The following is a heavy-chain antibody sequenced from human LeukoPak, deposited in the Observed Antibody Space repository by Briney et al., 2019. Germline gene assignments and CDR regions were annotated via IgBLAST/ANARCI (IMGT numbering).Heavy chain of an antibody. V-gene: IGHV3-30-3*01. Sequence: PGGSLRLSCAASGFTFSSYAMHWVRQAPGKGLEWVAVISYDGSNKYYADSVKGRFTISRDNAKNSLYLQMNSLRAEDTAVYYCVGGYSYGTVLDYWGQGTLVTVSS. CDR2: ISYDGSNK. CDR1: GFTFSSYA. CDR3: VGGYSYGTVLDY. J-gene: IGHJ4*02. D-gene: IGHD5-18*01.